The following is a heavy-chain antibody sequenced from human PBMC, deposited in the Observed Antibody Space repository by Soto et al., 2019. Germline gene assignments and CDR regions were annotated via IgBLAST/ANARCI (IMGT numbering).Heavy chain of an antibody. CDR3: ARESYYGSGATVVGY. Sequence: PSETLSLTSTVSDGSISNFYWSWIRQPPGKGLEWIGYIYYSGTTSYNPSLNSRVTISVDTSKNQFSLKLNSVTAADTAVYYCARESYYGSGATVVGYWGLGTLVTVSS. CDR2: IYYSGTT. J-gene: IGHJ4*02. D-gene: IGHD3-10*01. V-gene: IGHV4-59*01. CDR1: DGSISNFY.